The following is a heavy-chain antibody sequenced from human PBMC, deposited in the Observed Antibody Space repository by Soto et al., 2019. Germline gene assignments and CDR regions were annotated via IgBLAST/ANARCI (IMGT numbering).Heavy chain of an antibody. Sequence: SETLSLTCTVSGGSISSGGYYWSWIRQHPGKGLEWIGYIYYSGSTYYNPSLKSRVTISVDTSKNQFSLKLSSVTAADTAVYYCARWLEYGDLDHAFDIWGQGTMVTVSS. J-gene: IGHJ3*02. D-gene: IGHD4-17*01. CDR3: ARWLEYGDLDHAFDI. CDR1: GGSISSGGYY. CDR2: IYYSGST. V-gene: IGHV4-31*03.